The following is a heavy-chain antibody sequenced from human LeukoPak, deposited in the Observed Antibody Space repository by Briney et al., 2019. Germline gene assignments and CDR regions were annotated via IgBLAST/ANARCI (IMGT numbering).Heavy chain of an antibody. V-gene: IGHV4-59*01. J-gene: IGHJ4*02. CDR3: ARAAVYSSGWYFDY. Sequence: SETLSLTCTVSGGSISSYYWSWIRQPPGKGPEWIGYIYYSGSTNYNPSLKSRVTISVDASKNQFSLKLSSVTAADTAVYYCARAAVYSSGWYFDYWGQGTLVTVSS. CDR2: IYYSGST. CDR1: GGSISSYY. D-gene: IGHD6-19*01.